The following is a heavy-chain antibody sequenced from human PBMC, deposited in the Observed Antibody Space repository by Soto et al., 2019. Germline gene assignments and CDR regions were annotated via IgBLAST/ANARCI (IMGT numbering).Heavy chain of an antibody. CDR2: IYYSGST. V-gene: IGHV4-59*08. CDR1: GGSIGSYY. CDR3: ARRSSVVVPTGDAFDI. D-gene: IGHD2-2*01. Sequence: SETLSLTCTVSGGSIGSYYWSWIRQPPGKGLEWIRYIYYSGSTNYNPSLKSRVTISVDTSKIQFSLKLSSVTAADTAVYYCARRSSVVVPTGDAFDIWGQGTMVTVSS. J-gene: IGHJ3*02.